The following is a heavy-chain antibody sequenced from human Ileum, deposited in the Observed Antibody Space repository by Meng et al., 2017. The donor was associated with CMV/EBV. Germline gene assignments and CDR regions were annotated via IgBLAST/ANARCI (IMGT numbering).Heavy chain of an antibody. J-gene: IGHJ4*02. V-gene: IGHV4-59*01. CDR2: ICYSGST. CDR3: ASNYYDSSGYWVVGDY. CDR1: GGSISSYN. Sequence: LRPSCPAPGGSISSYNWSWFPQPPGKGLEWNGDICYSGSTNYNPSLKSRVTISADTSKNQFSLKLSSVTAADTAVYYCASNYYDSSGYWVVGDYWGQGTLVTVSS. D-gene: IGHD3-22*01.